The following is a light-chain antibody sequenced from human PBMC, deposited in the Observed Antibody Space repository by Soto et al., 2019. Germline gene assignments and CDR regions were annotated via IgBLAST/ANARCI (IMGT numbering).Light chain of an antibody. CDR3: QVWDGSRDQVV. J-gene: IGLJ2*01. CDR2: DDK. Sequence: SYELTQPPSVSGAPGQTARLSCGGINIASKSVHWYQQKPGQAPVLVVYDDKFRPSGIPERFSGSKSANMATLIIRRVEAGDEADYYCQVWDGSRDQVVFGGGTKLPVL. CDR1: NIASKS. V-gene: IGLV3-21*02.